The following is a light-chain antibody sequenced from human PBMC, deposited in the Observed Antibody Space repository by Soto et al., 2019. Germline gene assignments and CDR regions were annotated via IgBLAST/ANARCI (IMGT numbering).Light chain of an antibody. CDR1: QSVSSY. J-gene: IGKJ4*01. Sequence: EIVLTQSPATLSLSPGDRSTLSCRASQSVSSYLAWYQQKPGQAPRLLIYDASARATGIPARFSGSGSGTDFTLHIISLEHEDFAVYYCQQRSNWPPEITFGGGTKVEIK. CDR2: DAS. V-gene: IGKV3-11*01. CDR3: QQRSNWPPEIT.